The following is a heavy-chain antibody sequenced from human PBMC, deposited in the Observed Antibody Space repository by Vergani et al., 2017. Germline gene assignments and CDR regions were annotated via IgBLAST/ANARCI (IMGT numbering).Heavy chain of an antibody. V-gene: IGHV4-30-4*08. J-gene: IGHJ6*02. CDR3: ARERGYSSSWRVTPHYYYYGMDV. CDR1: GGSISSGDYY. D-gene: IGHD6-13*01. CDR2: IYYSGST. Sequence: QVQLQESGPGLVKPSQTLSLTCTVSGGSISSGDYYWSWIRQPPGKGLEWIGYIYYSGSTYYNPSLKSRVTISVDTSKNQFSLKLSSVTAADTAVYYCARERGYSSSWRVTPHYYYYGMDVWGQGTTVTVAS.